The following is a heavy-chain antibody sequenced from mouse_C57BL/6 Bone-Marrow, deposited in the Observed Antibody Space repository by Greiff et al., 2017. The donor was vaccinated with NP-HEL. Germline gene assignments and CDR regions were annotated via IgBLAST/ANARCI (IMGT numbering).Heavy chain of an antibody. CDR2: IYPGSGST. CDR1: GYTFTSYW. Sequence: QVQLQQPGAELVKPGASVKMSCKASGYTFTSYWITWVKQRPGQGLEWIGDIYPGSGSTNYNEKFKSKATLTVDTSSSTAYMQLSSLTSEDSAVYYCARLYEYDENAMDYWGQGTSVTVSS. V-gene: IGHV1-55*01. J-gene: IGHJ4*01. CDR3: ARLYEYDENAMDY. D-gene: IGHD2-4*01.